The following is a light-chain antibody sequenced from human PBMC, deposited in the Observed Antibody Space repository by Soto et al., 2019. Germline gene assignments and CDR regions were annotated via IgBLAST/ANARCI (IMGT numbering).Light chain of an antibody. CDR1: QSVSSTY. CDR2: GAS. V-gene: IGKV3-20*01. CDR3: QQYGSSHT. J-gene: IGKJ5*01. Sequence: EIVLTQSPGTLSLSPGEGATLSCRASQSVSSTYLAWYQQKPSQAPRLLIYGASSRATGIPDRFSGSGSGTDFTLTISRLEPEDFAVYYCQQYGSSHTFGQGTRLEIK.